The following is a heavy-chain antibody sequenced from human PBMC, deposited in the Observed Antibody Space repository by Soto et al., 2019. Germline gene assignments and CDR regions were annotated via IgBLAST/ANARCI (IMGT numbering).Heavy chain of an antibody. V-gene: IGHV3-30*18. CDR3: AKDATYYYDSDAFDI. Sequence: ESGGGVVQPGRSLRLSCAASGFTFSSYGMHWVRQAPGKGLEWVAVISYDGSNKYYADSVKGRFTISRDNSKNTLYLQMNSLRAEDTAVYYCAKDATYYYDSDAFDIWGQGTMVTVSS. J-gene: IGHJ3*02. CDR2: ISYDGSNK. D-gene: IGHD3-22*01. CDR1: GFTFSSYG.